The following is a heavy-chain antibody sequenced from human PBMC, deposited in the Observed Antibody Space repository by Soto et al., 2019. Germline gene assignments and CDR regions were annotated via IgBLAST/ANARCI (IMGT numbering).Heavy chain of an antibody. CDR3: ARYYAFWSGYYTRWFDP. D-gene: IGHD3-3*01. CDR2: IYYSGST. V-gene: IGHV4-31*03. J-gene: IGHJ5*02. Sequence: QVQLQESGPGLVKPSQTLSLTCTVSGGSISSGGYYWSWIRQHPGKGLEWIGYIYYSGSTYYNPSLKSRVTISVATSKNPFSLKLSSVTAEDTAVYYCARYYAFWSGYYTRWFDPWGQGTLVTVSS. CDR1: GGSISSGGYY.